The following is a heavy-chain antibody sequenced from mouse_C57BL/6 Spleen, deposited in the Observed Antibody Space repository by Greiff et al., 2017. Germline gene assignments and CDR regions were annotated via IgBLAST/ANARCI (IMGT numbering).Heavy chain of an antibody. CDR1: GFTFSDYY. J-gene: IGHJ2*01. V-gene: IGHV5-16*01. Sequence: EVMLVESEGGLVQPGSSMKLSCTASGFTFSDYYMAWVRQVPEKGLEWVANINYDGSSTYYLDSLKSRFIISRDNAKNILYLQMSSLKSEDTATYYCARVNYYGSSYYFDYRGKGTTLTVSS. D-gene: IGHD1-1*01. CDR2: INYDGSST. CDR3: ARVNYYGSSYYFDY.